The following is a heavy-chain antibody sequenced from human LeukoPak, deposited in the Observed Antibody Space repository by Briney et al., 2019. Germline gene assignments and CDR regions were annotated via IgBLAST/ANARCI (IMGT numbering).Heavy chain of an antibody. CDR3: AREPMGYSHKSFDP. D-gene: IGHD6-13*01. J-gene: IGHJ5*02. CDR1: GYTFTDYY. V-gene: IGHV1-2*02. Sequence: ASVKVSCKASGYTFTDYYMHWVRQAPGQGLEWMGWINPHSGGTNYAQKFQGRVTMTRDTSISTAYMELSRLRSDDTALYYCAREPMGYSHKSFDPWGQGILVTVSS. CDR2: INPHSGGT.